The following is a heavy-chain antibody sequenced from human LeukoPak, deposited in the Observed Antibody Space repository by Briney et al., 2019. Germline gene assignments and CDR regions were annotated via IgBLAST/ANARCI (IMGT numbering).Heavy chain of an antibody. V-gene: IGHV3-21*01. Sequence: GGSLRLSCAASGFTFSISTMKWLRPAPGKGLDWVASISRSSSTMYYADSVRGRLTISRDNAKNSLYLQINSLRAEDTAVYYCVRGDSRDYWGQGTLVTVSS. J-gene: IGHJ4*02. CDR3: VRGDSRDY. CDR2: ISRSSSTM. CDR1: GFTFSIST. D-gene: IGHD6-13*01.